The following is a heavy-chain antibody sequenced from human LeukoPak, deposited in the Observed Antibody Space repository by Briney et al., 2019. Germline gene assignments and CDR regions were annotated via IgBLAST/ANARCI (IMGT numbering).Heavy chain of an antibody. CDR3: ARDESGDNDAFDI. D-gene: IGHD2-21*01. J-gene: IGHJ3*02. Sequence: GGSLRLSCAASGFSFSDYTMNWVRLAPGKGLEWVSSISGSSNYIYYADSVKGRFTISRGNAKNSLYLQMNSLRVEDAAVYYCARDESGDNDAFDIWGQGTMVTVSS. CDR2: ISGSSNYI. V-gene: IGHV3-21*01. CDR1: GFSFSDYT.